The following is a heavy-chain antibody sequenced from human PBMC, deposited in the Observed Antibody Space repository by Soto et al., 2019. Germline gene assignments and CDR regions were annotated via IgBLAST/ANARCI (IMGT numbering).Heavy chain of an antibody. V-gene: IGHV4-59*01. Sequence: PSETLSLTCTVSGGSISSYYWSWIRQPPGKGLEWIGYIYYSGSTNYNPSLKSRVTISVDTSKNQFSLKLSSVTAADTAVYYCARDSRHSSGWYGLGYYYYGMDVWGQGTTVTV. J-gene: IGHJ6*02. CDR1: GGSISSYY. D-gene: IGHD6-19*01. CDR3: ARDSRHSSGWYGLGYYYYGMDV. CDR2: IYYSGST.